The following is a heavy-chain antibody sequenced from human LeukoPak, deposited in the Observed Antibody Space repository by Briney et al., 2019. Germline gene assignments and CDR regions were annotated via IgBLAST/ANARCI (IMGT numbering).Heavy chain of an antibody. D-gene: IGHD6-13*01. CDR2: IYHSGST. Sequence: PSETLSLTCAVSGGPISSSNWWSWVRQPPGKGLEWIGEIYHSGSTNYNPSLKSRATISVDKSKNQFSLKLSSVTAADTAVYYCARAPRHSIAAAGSSIDYWGQGTLVTVSS. CDR1: GGPISSSNW. V-gene: IGHV4-4*02. J-gene: IGHJ4*02. CDR3: ARAPRHSIAAAGSSIDY.